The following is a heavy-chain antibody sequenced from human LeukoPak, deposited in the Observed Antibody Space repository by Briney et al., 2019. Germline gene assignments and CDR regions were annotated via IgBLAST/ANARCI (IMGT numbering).Heavy chain of an antibody. CDR2: MNPNSGNT. CDR3: ARVSQTPAYYYTSGYYYHGY. CDR1: GYTFSAYD. V-gene: IGHV1-8*01. Sequence: ASVKVSCKASGYTFSAYDINWVRQATGHGLAWMGWMNPNSGNTGFAQKFHGRVTMTRDTSINTAYMELSNLRSEDTAVYYCARVSQTPAYYYTSGYYYHGYWGQGTRVTVSS. D-gene: IGHD3-22*01. J-gene: IGHJ4*02.